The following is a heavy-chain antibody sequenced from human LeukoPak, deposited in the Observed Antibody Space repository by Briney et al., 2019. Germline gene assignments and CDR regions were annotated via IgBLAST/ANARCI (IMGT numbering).Heavy chain of an antibody. CDR3: ALDYCSGGSCYTPSN. CDR1: GFTFSSYG. Sequence: GGSLRLSCAASGFTFSSYGMHWVRQAPGKGLEWVAVISYDGSNKYYADSVKGRFTISRDNSKNTLYLQMNSLGAEDTAVYYCALDYCSGGSCYTPSNWGQGTLVTVSS. J-gene: IGHJ4*02. V-gene: IGHV3-30*03. CDR2: ISYDGSNK. D-gene: IGHD2-15*01.